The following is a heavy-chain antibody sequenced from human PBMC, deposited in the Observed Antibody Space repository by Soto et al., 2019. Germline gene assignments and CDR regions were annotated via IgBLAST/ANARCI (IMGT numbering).Heavy chain of an antibody. CDR3: ARTVDYGDHYYYYYGMDV. J-gene: IGHJ6*02. Sequence: GGSLRLSCAASGFTFSSYAMSWVRQAPGKGLEWVSAISGSGGSTYYADSVKGRFTISRENSKNTLYLQMNSLRAEDTAVYYCARTVDYGDHYYYYYGMDVWGQGTTVTVSS. CDR1: GFTFSSYA. CDR2: ISGSGGST. V-gene: IGHV3-23*01. D-gene: IGHD4-17*01.